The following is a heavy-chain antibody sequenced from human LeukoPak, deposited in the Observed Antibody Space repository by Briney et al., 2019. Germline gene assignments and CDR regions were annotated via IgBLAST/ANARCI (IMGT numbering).Heavy chain of an antibody. J-gene: IGHJ3*02. D-gene: IGHD3-22*01. CDR3: ARGGYYYDSSGYWGAFDI. CDR1: GGSISSYY. Sequence: ASETLSLTCTVSGGSISSYYWSWIRQPPGKGLEWIGYIQHSGSTNYNPSLKSRVTISVDTSKNQFSLKLSSVTAADTAVYYCARGGYYYDSSGYWGAFDIWGQGTMVTVSS. CDR2: IQHSGST. V-gene: IGHV4-59*01.